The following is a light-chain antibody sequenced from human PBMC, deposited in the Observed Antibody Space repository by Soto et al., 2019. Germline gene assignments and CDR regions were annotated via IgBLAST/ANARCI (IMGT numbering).Light chain of an antibody. V-gene: IGLV1-40*01. CDR2: GNS. CDR3: QPYDSSRGGWV. CDR1: SSNIGAGYD. J-gene: IGLJ2*01. Sequence: QSVLTQPPSVSGAPGQRVTISCTGSSSNIGAGYDVHWYQQLPGTAPKLLIYGNSNRPSGVPDRFSGSKSGTSASLAITGPRAEEGGDYYGQPYDSSRGGWVFGGGTKLTAL.